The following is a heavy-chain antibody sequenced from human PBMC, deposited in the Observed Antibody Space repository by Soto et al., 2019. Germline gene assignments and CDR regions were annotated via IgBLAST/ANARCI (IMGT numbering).Heavy chain of an antibody. CDR3: AKAERIFAVVITSNCLDP. V-gene: IGHV1-2*02. Sequence: GSSVQVSCKASGYTFTDYYIHWVRQAPGQGLEWIGSINPNSGGTTYAQNFEGGVTMTRDTSISTAYLELNRLKSDDTAVYYCAKAERIFAVVITSNCLDPWGQGNLVTVSS. J-gene: IGHJ5*02. D-gene: IGHD3-3*01. CDR1: GYTFTDYY. CDR2: INPNSGGT.